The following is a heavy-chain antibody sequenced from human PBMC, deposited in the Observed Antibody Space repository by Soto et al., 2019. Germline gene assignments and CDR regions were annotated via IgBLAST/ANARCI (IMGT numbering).Heavy chain of an antibody. D-gene: IGHD2-15*01. CDR2: VNPIFGTP. Sequence: QVQLVQSGAEVKKPGSSVKVSCKAPGGTFSTYAISWVRQAPGQGLEWMGGVNPIFGTPKYAQKFKGRVTITADESTSTGYMELRSLRSEDTAVYYCARSQGGSSSLDIYYYYYYGMDVWGQGTTVTVSS. CDR3: ARSQGGSSSLDIYYYYYYGMDV. J-gene: IGHJ6*02. V-gene: IGHV1-69*01. CDR1: GGTFSTYA.